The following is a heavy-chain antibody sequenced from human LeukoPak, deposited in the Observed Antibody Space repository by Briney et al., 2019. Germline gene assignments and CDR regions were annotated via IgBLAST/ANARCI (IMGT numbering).Heavy chain of an antibody. CDR2: INTDGSST. Sequence: PGGSLRLSCAASGFTFSNAWMSWVRQAPGKGLVWVSLINTDGSSTSYADSVKGRFTISRDNAKDTLYLQMHSLRAEDTAVYYCARDVSVAGPTPIDYWGQGTLVTVSS. V-gene: IGHV3-74*01. J-gene: IGHJ4*02. CDR3: ARDVSVAGPTPIDY. D-gene: IGHD6-19*01. CDR1: GFTFSNAW.